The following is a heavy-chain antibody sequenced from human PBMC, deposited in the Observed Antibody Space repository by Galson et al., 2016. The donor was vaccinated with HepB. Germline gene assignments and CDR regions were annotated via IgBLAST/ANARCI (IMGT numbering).Heavy chain of an antibody. V-gene: IGHV3-7*01. CDR2: IDADGSWT. D-gene: IGHD3-10*01. CDR1: GFSFSNSW. Sequence: SLRLSCAASGFSFSNSWMTWVRPTPKKGLEWVAHIDADGSWTAYMDSVKGRFTISRDNVNNLLYLQMSGLRVEDTALYFCARDPPFGALDYWGQGALVTVSS. J-gene: IGHJ4*02. CDR3: ARDPPFGALDY.